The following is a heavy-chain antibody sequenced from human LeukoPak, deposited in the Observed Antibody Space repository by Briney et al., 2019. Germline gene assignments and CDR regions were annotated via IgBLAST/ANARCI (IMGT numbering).Heavy chain of an antibody. D-gene: IGHD3-10*01. J-gene: IGHJ4*02. CDR3: AREYYCRLDY. V-gene: IGHV3-72*01. CDR2: IRNKANSYTT. CDR1: GFSFSDNY. Sequence: GESLRLSCAVPGFSFSDNYMDWVRQAPGKGLEWVGRIRNKANSYTTDYAASVRGRSTISRDDSKNSLYLEMNSLKTEDTAVYYCAREYYCRLDYWGRGTLVTVSS.